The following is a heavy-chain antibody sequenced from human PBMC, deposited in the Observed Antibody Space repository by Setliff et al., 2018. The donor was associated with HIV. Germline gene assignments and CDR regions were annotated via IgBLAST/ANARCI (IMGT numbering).Heavy chain of an antibody. V-gene: IGHV3-64*01. CDR3: AKDRSGSYSFARD. D-gene: IGHD1-26*01. Sequence: PGGSLRLSCAASGFTFSSYAMHWVRQAPGKGLEYVSSISSNGGNTYYASSLKGRFTISRDNSKNTLYLQMNSLRAEDTAVYYCAKDRSGSYSFARDWGQGTLVTVSS. CDR2: ISSNGGNT. J-gene: IGHJ4*02. CDR1: GFTFSSYA.